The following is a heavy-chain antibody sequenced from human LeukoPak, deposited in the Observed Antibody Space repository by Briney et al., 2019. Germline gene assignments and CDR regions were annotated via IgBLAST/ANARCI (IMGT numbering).Heavy chain of an antibody. CDR2: ISSSGSTI. Sequence: PGGSLRLSCAAYGFTFSSYEMNWVRQAPGKGLEWVSYISSSGSTIYYADSVKGRFTISRDNAKNSLYLQMNSLRAEDTAVYYCARVSQQTPYFWGQGTLVTVSS. CDR3: ARVSQQTPYF. V-gene: IGHV3-48*03. CDR1: GFTFSSYE. J-gene: IGHJ4*02. D-gene: IGHD1/OR15-1a*01.